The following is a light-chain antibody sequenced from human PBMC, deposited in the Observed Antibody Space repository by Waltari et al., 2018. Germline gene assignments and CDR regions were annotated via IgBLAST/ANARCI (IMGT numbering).Light chain of an antibody. Sequence: QSVLTQPPSVSGAPGQTVTITCTGTDSNIGAGFDVNWYHQLPGTAPTVAIHGKDNRPSGVPDRFSGSKSGASASLAITGLEAEDEAEYYCQDEDSSLGVYGGGTKVTVL. V-gene: IGLV1-40*01. CDR2: GKD. CDR1: DSNIGAGFD. CDR3: QDEDSSLGV. J-gene: IGLJ3*02.